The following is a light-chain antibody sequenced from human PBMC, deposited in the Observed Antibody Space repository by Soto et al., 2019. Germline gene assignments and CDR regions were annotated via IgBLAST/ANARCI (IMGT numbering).Light chain of an antibody. V-gene: IGKV3-11*01. Sequence: EIVLTQSPATLSLSPGERATVSCRASQSVRTYLVWYQQKPGQAPRLLIYDASKRATGVPARFSGSGSGTDFSLTISSLEPEDFAYYYCQQRSNGFTFGGGTKVEI. CDR3: QQRSNGFT. CDR1: QSVRTY. CDR2: DAS. J-gene: IGKJ4*01.